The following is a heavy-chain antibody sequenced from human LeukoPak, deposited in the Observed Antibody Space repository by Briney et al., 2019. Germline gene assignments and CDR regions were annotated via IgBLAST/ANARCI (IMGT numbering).Heavy chain of an antibody. CDR1: GGSISSSSYY. V-gene: IGHV4-39*07. D-gene: IGHD2/OR15-2a*01. Sequence: SETLSLTCTVSGGSISSSSYYWGWIRQPPGKGLEWIGSIYYSGSTYYNPSLKSRVTISVDTSKNQFSLKLSSVTAADTAVYYCARDTPHVGNPGYMDVWGKGTTVTVSS. CDR2: IYYSGST. J-gene: IGHJ6*03. CDR3: ARDTPHVGNPGYMDV.